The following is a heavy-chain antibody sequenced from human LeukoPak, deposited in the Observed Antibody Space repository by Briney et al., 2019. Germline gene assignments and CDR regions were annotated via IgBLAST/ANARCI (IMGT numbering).Heavy chain of an antibody. J-gene: IGHJ4*02. CDR1: GDTFTGYY. CDR2: INPNGGDT. Sequence: ASVKVSCKASGDTFTGYYIPWVRQAPGRGLEWMGWINPNGGDTNYAQKFQGRVTMTRDTSISTAYMALSRLKYDDTAVYYCAREYYYASGNYYNRIDYWGQGTLVTVSS. CDR3: AREYYYASGNYYNRIDY. D-gene: IGHD3-10*01. V-gene: IGHV1-2*02.